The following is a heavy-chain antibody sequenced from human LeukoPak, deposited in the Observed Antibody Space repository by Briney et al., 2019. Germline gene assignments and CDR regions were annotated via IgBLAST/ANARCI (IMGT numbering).Heavy chain of an antibody. Sequence: GESLKISCQGSGYTFTTYWIGWVRQMPGKGLEWMGIVYPGDSDTRYSPSFQGQVTISADKSISTAYPQWSNLKASDTAMYYCARLYYGSGSPFESWGQGTPVTVSS. J-gene: IGHJ4*02. CDR2: VYPGDSDT. V-gene: IGHV5-51*01. D-gene: IGHD3-10*01. CDR3: ARLYYGSGSPFES. CDR1: GYTFTTYW.